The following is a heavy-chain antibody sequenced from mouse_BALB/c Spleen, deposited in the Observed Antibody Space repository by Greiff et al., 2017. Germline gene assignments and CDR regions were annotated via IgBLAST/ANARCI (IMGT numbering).Heavy chain of an antibody. D-gene: IGHD2-2*01. CDR3: ARYYGYDVGSWFAY. J-gene: IGHJ3*01. CDR1: GFTFSSFG. CDR2: ISSGSSTI. Sequence: EVKLVESGGGLVQPGGSRKLSCAASGFTFSSFGMHWVRQAPEKGLEWVAYISSGSSTIYYADTVKGRFTISRDNPKNTLFLQMTSLRSEDTAMYYCARYYGYDVGSWFAYWGQGTLVTVSA. V-gene: IGHV5-17*02.